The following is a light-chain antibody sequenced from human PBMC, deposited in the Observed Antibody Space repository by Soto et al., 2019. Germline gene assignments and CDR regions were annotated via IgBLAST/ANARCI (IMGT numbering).Light chain of an antibody. V-gene: IGLV1-40*01. CDR2: GDN. CDR1: SSNIGAGYD. Sequence: QSVLTQPPSVSGAPGQRVTISCTGSSSNIGAGYDVHWYQQLPGTAPKLLIYGDNNRTSGVPARFSGSKSGTSPSLAITGLQAEDGAYYYCQSYYSTLSAWVFGGGTTLPVL. CDR3: QSYYSTLSAWV. J-gene: IGLJ3*02.